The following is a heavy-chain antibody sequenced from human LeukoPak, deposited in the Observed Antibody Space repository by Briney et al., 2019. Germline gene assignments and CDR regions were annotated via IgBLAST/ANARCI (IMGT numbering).Heavy chain of an antibody. J-gene: IGHJ5*02. Sequence: GGSLRLSCAASGFTFSSYAMSWVRQAPGKGLEWVSSISGSAGTTYYADSVKGQFTISRDNSKNTLYLQMNSLRAEDTAVYYCAAYYDVLTGSVNWFDPWGQGTLVTVSS. CDR3: AAYYDVLTGSVNWFDP. V-gene: IGHV3-23*01. CDR1: GFTFSSYA. CDR2: ISGSAGTT. D-gene: IGHD3-9*01.